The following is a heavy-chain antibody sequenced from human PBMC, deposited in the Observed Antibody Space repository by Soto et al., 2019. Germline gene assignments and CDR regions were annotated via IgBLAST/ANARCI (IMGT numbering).Heavy chain of an antibody. V-gene: IGHV1-69*13. J-gene: IGHJ3*02. CDR3: ARDWASYDSSGYFDAFDI. CDR1: GGTFSRYA. D-gene: IGHD3-22*01. Sequence: SSGKVSCKASGGTFSRYAISWVRQAPGQGLEWMGGIIPIFGTANYAQKLQGRVTITADESTSTAYMELSSLRSEDTAVYYCARDWASYDSSGYFDAFDIWGQ. CDR2: IIPIFGTA.